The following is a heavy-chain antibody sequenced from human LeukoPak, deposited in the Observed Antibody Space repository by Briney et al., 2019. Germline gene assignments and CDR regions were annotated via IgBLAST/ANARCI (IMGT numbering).Heavy chain of an antibody. CDR1: EFTFSSYS. V-gene: IGHV3-21*04. J-gene: IGHJ6*02. Sequence: GGSLRLSCAASEFTFSSYSMNWVRQAPGKGLEWVSSISSSSSYIYYADSVKGRFTISRDNSKNALYLQMNSLRAEDTAVYYCAKYVSAKGPPYALDVWGQGTTVTVSS. CDR2: ISSSSSYI. CDR3: AKYVSAKGPPYALDV. D-gene: IGHD2/OR15-2a*01.